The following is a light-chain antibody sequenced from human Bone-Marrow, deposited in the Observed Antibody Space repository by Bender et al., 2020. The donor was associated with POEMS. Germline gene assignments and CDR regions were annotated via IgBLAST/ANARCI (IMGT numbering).Light chain of an antibody. J-gene: IGLJ3*02. CDR3: AVRDDSLKGEV. V-gene: IGLV1-44*01. CDR2: SSH. CDR1: SSNIGAHA. Sequence: QSVLTQPPSASGTPGQRVTISCSGGSSNIGAHAVNWYQHLPGPAPKLLIYSSHRRPSEVPDRFSGSRSGTSASLAISGLQSEDEADYYCAVRDDSLKGEVYGRGTKLTVL.